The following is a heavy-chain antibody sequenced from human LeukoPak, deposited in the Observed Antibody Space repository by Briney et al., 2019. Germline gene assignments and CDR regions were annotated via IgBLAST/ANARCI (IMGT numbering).Heavy chain of an antibody. CDR1: GFTFSSYN. D-gene: IGHD6-13*01. CDR3: ARDRHSSSWYGYYYYYYMDV. V-gene: IGHV3-21*01. J-gene: IGHJ6*03. CDR2: ISSSSSYI. Sequence: GGSLRLSCAASGFTFSSYNMNWVRQAPGKGLEWVSSISSSSSYIYYADSVKGRFTIPRDNAKNSLYLQMNSLRAEDTAVYYCARDRHSSSWYGYYYYYYMDVWGKGTTVTVSS.